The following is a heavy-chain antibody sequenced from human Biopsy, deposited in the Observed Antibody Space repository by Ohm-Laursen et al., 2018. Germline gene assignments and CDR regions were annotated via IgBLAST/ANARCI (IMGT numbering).Heavy chain of an antibody. CDR3: AREWSGISSGPIDY. Sequence: GASVKVSCKASGYTFGNYDINWVRQTSGQGLEYMGWMNPKSGNTGYAQRFQGRVTMTRDNSVTTAYMELRSLTSEDSAMYFCAREWSGISSGPIDYWGQGTRVTVSS. CDR1: GYTFGNYD. J-gene: IGHJ4*02. CDR2: MNPKSGNT. D-gene: IGHD3-3*01. V-gene: IGHV1-8*01.